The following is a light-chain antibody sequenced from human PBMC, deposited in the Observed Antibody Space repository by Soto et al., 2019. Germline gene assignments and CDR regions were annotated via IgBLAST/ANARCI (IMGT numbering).Light chain of an antibody. CDR1: NTDVGDYNY. CDR3: AAWDDSLYGWV. V-gene: IGLV1-44*01. J-gene: IGLJ3*02. CDR2: YNN. Sequence: QSVLTQPASVAGSPGQSITISCTGSNTDVGDYNYVSWYRQLPGKAPQLLIYYNNQRPSGVPDRFSGSKSGTSASLAISRLQSEDEAHYYCAAWDDSLYGWVFGGGT.